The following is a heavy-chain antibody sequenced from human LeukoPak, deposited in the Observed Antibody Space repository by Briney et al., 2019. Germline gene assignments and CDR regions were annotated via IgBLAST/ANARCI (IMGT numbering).Heavy chain of an antibody. V-gene: IGHV4-34*01. CDR2: INHSGST. D-gene: IGHD4-4*01. J-gene: IGHJ4*02. CDR1: GGSFSGYY. CDR3: ARRPYSNYRTYYFDY. Sequence: PSETLSLTCAVYGGSFSGYYWSWIRQPPGKGLEWIGEINHSGSTNYNPSPKSRVTISVDTSKNQFSLKLSSVTAADTAVYYCARRPYSNYRTYYFDYWGQGTLVTVSS.